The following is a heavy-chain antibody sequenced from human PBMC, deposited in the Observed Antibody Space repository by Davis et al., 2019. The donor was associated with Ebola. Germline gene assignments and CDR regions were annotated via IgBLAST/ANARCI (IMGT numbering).Heavy chain of an antibody. Sequence: GESLKISCAASGFTFSSYAMSWVRQAPGKGLEWVSAISGSGGSTYYADSVKGRFTISRDNSKNTLYLQMNSLRAEDTAVYYCARDLGIAAAEGYYYGMDVWGQGTTVTVSS. CDR1: GFTFSSYA. V-gene: IGHV3-23*01. J-gene: IGHJ6*02. D-gene: IGHD6-13*01. CDR2: ISGSGGST. CDR3: ARDLGIAAAEGYYYGMDV.